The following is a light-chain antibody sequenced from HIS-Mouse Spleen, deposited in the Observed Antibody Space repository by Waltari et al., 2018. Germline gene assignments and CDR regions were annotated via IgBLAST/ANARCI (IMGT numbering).Light chain of an antibody. V-gene: IGLV3-10*01. Sequence: SYELTQSPSVSVSPGQTASITCSGDKLGDKYACWYQQKPGQSPVLVIYQDSKRPSGIPERFSGSSSGTMATLTISGAQVEYEADYYCYSTDSSGNHRVFGGGTKLTVL. CDR1: KLGDKY. J-gene: IGLJ2*01. CDR3: YSTDSSGNHRV. CDR2: QDS.